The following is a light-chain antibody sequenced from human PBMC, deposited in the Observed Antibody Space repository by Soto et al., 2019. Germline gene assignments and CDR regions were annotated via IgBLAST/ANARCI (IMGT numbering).Light chain of an antibody. Sequence: QSALTQPPSASGSPGQSVTIPCTGTSSDVGGYNYVSWYQQHPGKAPKLMIYEVSKRPSGVPDRFSGSKSGNTASLTVSGLQAEDEADYYCRSYAGGNGVVFGGGTQLTVL. CDR3: RSYAGGNGVV. CDR1: SSDVGGYNY. V-gene: IGLV2-8*01. J-gene: IGLJ3*02. CDR2: EVS.